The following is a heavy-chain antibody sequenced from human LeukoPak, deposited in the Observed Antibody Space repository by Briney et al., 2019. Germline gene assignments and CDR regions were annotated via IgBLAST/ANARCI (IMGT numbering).Heavy chain of an antibody. V-gene: IGHV3-15*01. D-gene: IGHD2-15*01. J-gene: IGHJ4*02. CDR2: IKSKTNGGTT. Sequence: GGSLRLSCAASGFTFSNAWMSWVRQAPGKGLEWVARIKSKTNGGTTDYAAPVKGRFTISRDDSKNTLYLQMNSLKTDDTAVYFCPAELPWYLPFWGQGPLVTVSS. CDR3: PAELPWYLPF. CDR1: GFTFSNAW.